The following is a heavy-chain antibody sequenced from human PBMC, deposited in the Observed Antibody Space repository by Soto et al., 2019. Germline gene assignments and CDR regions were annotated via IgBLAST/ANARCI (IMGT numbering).Heavy chain of an antibody. CDR1: GFTFTSSA. J-gene: IGHJ5*02. V-gene: IGHV1-58*01. CDR3: ARDFLDAKNSSDP. CDR2: IVVGSSNT. Sequence: GASVKVSCKASGFTFTSSAVQWVRQARGQRLEWIGWIVVGSSNTNYAQNFQERVTITRDMSTSTVYMELSSLRSEDTAVYYCARDFLDAKNSSDPWGQGTLVTVSS.